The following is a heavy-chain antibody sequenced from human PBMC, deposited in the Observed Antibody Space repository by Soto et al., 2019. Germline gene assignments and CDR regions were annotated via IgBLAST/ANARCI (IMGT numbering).Heavy chain of an antibody. J-gene: IGHJ2*01. V-gene: IGHV3-49*03. CDR3: SRQQLVDWQFDL. Sequence: PEGSLRLSCTASAFTFGDHGMSWFRQAPGKGLAWVSLIRSKAFGGTTADAASVTGRFTVSRADSKSVAYLQMNSLRSKDTAVYCWSRQQLVDWQFDLWGRGTLVSVSS. CDR2: IRSKAFGGTT. D-gene: IGHD6-6*01. CDR1: AFTFGDHG.